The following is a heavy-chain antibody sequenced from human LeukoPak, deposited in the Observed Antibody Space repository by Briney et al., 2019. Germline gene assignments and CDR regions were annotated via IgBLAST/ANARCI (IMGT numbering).Heavy chain of an antibody. Sequence: SETLSLTCTVSGGSISSGSYYWSWIRQPAGKGLEWIGRIYTSGSTNYNPSLKSRVTISVDTSKNQFSLKLSSVTAADTAVYYCAGDPRWELLKGGAFDIWGQGTMVTVSS. D-gene: IGHD2-15*01. J-gene: IGHJ3*02. CDR1: GGSISSGSYY. CDR2: IYTSGST. V-gene: IGHV4-61*02. CDR3: AGDPRWELLKGGAFDI.